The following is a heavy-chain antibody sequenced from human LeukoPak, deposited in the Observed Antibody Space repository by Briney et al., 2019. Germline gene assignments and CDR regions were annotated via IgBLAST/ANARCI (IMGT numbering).Heavy chain of an antibody. J-gene: IGHJ4*02. CDR3: ARVDSTGGWLGPPHFDY. V-gene: IGHV1-18*04. D-gene: IGHD6-19*01. Sequence: ASVKVSCKASGYTFTSYYMHWVRQAPGQGLEWMGWISAYNGKTNYAQKLQGRVTMTTDTSTSPAYMELRSLRSDDTAVYYCARVDSTGGWLGPPHFDYWGQGTLVTVSS. CDR2: ISAYNGKT. CDR1: GYTFTSYY.